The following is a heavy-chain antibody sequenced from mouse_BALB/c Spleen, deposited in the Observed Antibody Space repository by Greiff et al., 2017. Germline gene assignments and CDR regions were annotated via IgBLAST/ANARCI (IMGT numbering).Heavy chain of an antibody. CDR2: ISYDGSN. V-gene: IGHV3-6*02. D-gene: IGHD2-1*01. Sequence: DVHLVESGPGLVKPSQSLSLTCSVTGYSITSGYYWNWIRQFPGNKLEWMGYISYDGSNNYNPSLKNRISITRDTSKNQFFLKLNSVTTEDTATYYCAREEGNYGLYYFDYWGQGTTLTVSS. CDR3: AREEGNYGLYYFDY. CDR1: GYSITSGYY. J-gene: IGHJ2*01.